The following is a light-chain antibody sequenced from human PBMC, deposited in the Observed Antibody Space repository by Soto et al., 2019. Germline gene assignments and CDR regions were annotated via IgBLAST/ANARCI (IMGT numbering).Light chain of an antibody. CDR1: QDISNT. CDR3: QKDNSAPYT. V-gene: IGKV1-27*01. CDR2: AAF. J-gene: IGKJ2*01. Sequence: DIQMTQSPSSLSASVGDRVTITCSASQDISNTVAWYQQKSGKVPKLLIYAAFTLQSGVPFRFSGSGSVTDFTLTISSLQPEDGATYYCQKDNSAPYTFGQGTKLEIK.